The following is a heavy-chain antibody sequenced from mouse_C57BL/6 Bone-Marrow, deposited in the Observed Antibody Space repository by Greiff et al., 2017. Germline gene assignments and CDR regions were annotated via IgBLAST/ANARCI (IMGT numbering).Heavy chain of an antibody. CDR3: ARIYYGNPYYYAMDY. V-gene: IGHV5-4*03. CDR2: ISDGGSYT. Sequence: EVKVEESGGGLVKPGGSLKLSCAASGFTFSSYAMSWVRQTQEKRLEWVATISDGGSYTNYPDNVKGRFTISRDKAKNNLYLQMSHLKSEDTAMYYCARIYYGNPYYYAMDYWGQGTSVTVSS. D-gene: IGHD2-1*01. J-gene: IGHJ4*01. CDR1: GFTFSSYA.